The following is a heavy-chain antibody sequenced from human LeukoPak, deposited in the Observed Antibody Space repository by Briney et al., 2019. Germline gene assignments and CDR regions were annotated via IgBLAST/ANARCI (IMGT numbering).Heavy chain of an antibody. D-gene: IGHD3-10*01. J-gene: IGHJ4*01. CDR3: ATYGSGSGTFFDS. V-gene: IGHV3-11*04. CDR2: ISHSGSTI. Sequence: SGGSLRLSCAASGYMFSDYYMSWIRQAPEKGLEWLSYISHSGSTIYYADSVKGRFTVSRDNAKNSLCLQMNNLRAEDTARYYCATYGSGSGTFFDSWGQGTLVTVSS. CDR1: GYMFSDYY.